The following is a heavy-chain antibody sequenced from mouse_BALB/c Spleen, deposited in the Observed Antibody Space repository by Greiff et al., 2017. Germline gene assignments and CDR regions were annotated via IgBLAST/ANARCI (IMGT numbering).Heavy chain of an antibody. CDR2: ISSGSSTI. Sequence: EVQLVESGGGLVQPGGSRKLSCAASGFTFSSFGMHWVRQAPEKGLEWVAYISSGSSTIYYADTVKGRFTISRDNPKNTLFLQMTSLRSEDTAMYYCARSGLRLYFDVWGAGTTVTVSS. V-gene: IGHV5-17*02. J-gene: IGHJ1*01. CDR3: ARSGLRLYFDV. CDR1: GFTFSSFG. D-gene: IGHD2-2*01.